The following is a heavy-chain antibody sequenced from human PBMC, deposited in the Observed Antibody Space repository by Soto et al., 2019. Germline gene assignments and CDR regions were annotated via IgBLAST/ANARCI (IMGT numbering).Heavy chain of an antibody. Sequence: GASVKVSCKASGYTFTSYYMHWVRQAPGQGLEWMGIINPSGGSTSYAQKFQGRVTMTRDTSTSTVYMELSSLRSEDTAVYYCARDPRYTDSSGYYVSSGNFDYWGQGILVTVSS. D-gene: IGHD3-22*01. J-gene: IGHJ4*02. CDR3: ARDPRYTDSSGYYVSSGNFDY. V-gene: IGHV1-46*01. CDR1: GYTFTSYY. CDR2: INPSGGST.